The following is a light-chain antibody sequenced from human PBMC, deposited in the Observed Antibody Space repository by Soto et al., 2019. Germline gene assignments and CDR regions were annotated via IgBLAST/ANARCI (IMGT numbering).Light chain of an antibody. CDR2: AVS. Sequence: QSALTQPASVSGSPGQSITISCSGTSSDIGSYNHVAWYQQFPGKSPKLMIYAVSDRPPGVPDRFSGSTSVNSASLTISGLQADDEADYYCCLYIGATTYVFGTGTKATVL. J-gene: IGLJ1*01. CDR3: CLYIGATTYV. V-gene: IGLV2-23*02. CDR1: SSDIGSYNH.